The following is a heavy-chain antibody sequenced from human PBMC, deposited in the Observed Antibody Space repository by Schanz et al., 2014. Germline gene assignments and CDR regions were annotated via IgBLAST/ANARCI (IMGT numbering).Heavy chain of an antibody. CDR3: ARVRCSGGNCYSWRTSYFGMDV. Sequence: QVRLVQSGAELKMPGATVKVSCETSGYTFTNYGVSWVRQAPGQGLERMGWISGYNGNTNYAQRFKGRVTMTTDTSTKTAYMELRSMRSDDTAVYYCARVRCSGGNCYSWRTSYFGMDVWGQGTTVTVSS. V-gene: IGHV1-18*01. CDR1: GYTFTNYG. CDR2: ISGYNGNT. D-gene: IGHD2-15*01. J-gene: IGHJ6*02.